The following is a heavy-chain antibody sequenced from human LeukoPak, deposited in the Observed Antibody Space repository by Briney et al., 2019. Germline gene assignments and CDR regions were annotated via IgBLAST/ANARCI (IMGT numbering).Heavy chain of an antibody. J-gene: IGHJ5*02. CDR2: IRYDGSNK. V-gene: IGHV3-30*02. CDR3: AKGLEYSSSWFNWFDP. D-gene: IGHD6-13*01. Sequence: GGSLRLSCAASGFTFSSYGMHWVRQAPGKGLEWVAFIRYDGSNKYYADSVKGRFTISRDNSKNTLYLQMNSLRAEDTAVYYCAKGLEYSSSWFNWFDPWGQGTLVTVSS. CDR1: GFTFSSYG.